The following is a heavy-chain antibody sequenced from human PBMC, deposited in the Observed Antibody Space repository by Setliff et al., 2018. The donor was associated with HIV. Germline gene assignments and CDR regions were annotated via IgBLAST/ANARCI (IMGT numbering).Heavy chain of an antibody. J-gene: IGHJ4*02. V-gene: IGHV4-61*09. D-gene: IGHD3-22*01. CDR3: ARASSDRPGVDSNYFDD. Sequence: SETLSLTCTVSGGSISSGSYYWSWIRQPAGKGLEWIGHIHTSGSTKYNPSLTSRVTISADTSTNQFFLMLSSVTAADTAVYYCARASSDRPGVDSNYFDDWGQGTLVTVSS. CDR2: IHTSGST. CDR1: GGSISSGSYY.